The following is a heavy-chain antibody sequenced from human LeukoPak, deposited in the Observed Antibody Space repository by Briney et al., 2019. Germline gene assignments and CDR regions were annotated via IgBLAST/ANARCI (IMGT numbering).Heavy chain of an antibody. CDR1: GFAFSSYS. CDR2: ISGSGADT. Sequence: GRSLRLSCAASGFAFSSYSMSWVRQAPGKGLEWVSAISGSGADTYYTDSVKGRFTIPRDNSKTTLFLQMNSLRAEDTAIYYCAKDLGGEGGSGFPGQWGQGTLVTVSS. J-gene: IGHJ4*02. D-gene: IGHD3-10*01. V-gene: IGHV3-23*01. CDR3: AKDLGGEGGSGFPGQ.